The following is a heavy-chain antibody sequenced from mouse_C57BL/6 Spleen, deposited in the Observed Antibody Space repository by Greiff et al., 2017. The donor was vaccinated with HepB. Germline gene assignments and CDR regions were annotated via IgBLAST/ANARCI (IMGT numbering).Heavy chain of an antibody. Sequence: VQLQQSGAELMKPGASVKLSCKATGYTFTGYWIEWVKQRPGHGLEWIGEILPGSGSTNHNEKFKGKATFTADTSSNTAYMQLSSLTTEDSAIYYCARKGYSYYFDYWGQGTTLTVSS. CDR1: GYTFTGYW. V-gene: IGHV1-9*01. D-gene: IGHD2-14*01. J-gene: IGHJ2*01. CDR3: ARKGYSYYFDY. CDR2: ILPGSGST.